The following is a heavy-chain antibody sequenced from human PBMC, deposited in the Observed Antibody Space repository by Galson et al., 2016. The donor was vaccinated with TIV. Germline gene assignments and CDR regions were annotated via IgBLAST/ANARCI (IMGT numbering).Heavy chain of an antibody. D-gene: IGHD2-21*01. CDR3: ARVASCGGTCYYLDS. Sequence: SLRLSCAASGFTFDDFDMAWVRQGPGRGLEWVSSVNWNGLGTSYADSVKGRFTISRDSAKNSLYLQMDSLGAEDTALYYCARVASCGGTCYYLDSWGQGTLVAVSS. V-gene: IGHV3-20*04. CDR1: GFTFDDFD. CDR2: VNWNGLGT. J-gene: IGHJ4*02.